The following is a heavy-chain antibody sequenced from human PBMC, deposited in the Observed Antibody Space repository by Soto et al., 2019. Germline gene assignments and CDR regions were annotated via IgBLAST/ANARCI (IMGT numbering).Heavy chain of an antibody. CDR2: ISSDGSNK. Sequence: QVQLVESGGGVVQPGRSLRLSCAVSGFTFSSHAMHWVRQAPGKGLEWVTLISSDGSNKYYADSVKGRFTTSRDTSKNTMYLQMNSLSVEDTAVYYCARDDEGGSDCDLGYWGQGALVTVSS. V-gene: IGHV3-30-3*01. J-gene: IGHJ4*02. D-gene: IGHD1-26*01. CDR1: GFTFSSHA. CDR3: ARDDEGGSDCDLGY.